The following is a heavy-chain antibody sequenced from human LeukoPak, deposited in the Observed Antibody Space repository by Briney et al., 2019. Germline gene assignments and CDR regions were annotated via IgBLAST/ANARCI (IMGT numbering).Heavy chain of an antibody. Sequence: SETLSLTCTVSGGSINSDYWSWLRQPPGKGLEWISYIYHSGSTNYNPSLKSRVIISLDTSKNQFSLNLSSVTAADTAVYYCARLKYIPYYNYDLDVWGQGTTVTVSS. CDR3: ARLKYIPYYNYDLDV. D-gene: IGHD2-2*02. V-gene: IGHV4-59*08. CDR1: GGSINSDY. J-gene: IGHJ6*02. CDR2: IYHSGST.